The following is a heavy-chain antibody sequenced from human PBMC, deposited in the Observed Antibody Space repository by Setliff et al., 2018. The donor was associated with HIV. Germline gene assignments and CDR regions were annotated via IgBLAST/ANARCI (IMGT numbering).Heavy chain of an antibody. CDR3: ARVASSSWYYFDY. Sequence: SVKVSCKASGGTFSSYPISWVRQAPGQGLEWMGGIIPIFGTTHYAQKFQGRVTVTADESTSTAYMQLSSLRSDDTAVYYCARVASSSWYYFDYWGQGTLVTVSS. J-gene: IGHJ4*02. CDR1: GGTFSSYP. CDR2: IIPIFGTT. V-gene: IGHV1-69*13. D-gene: IGHD6-13*01.